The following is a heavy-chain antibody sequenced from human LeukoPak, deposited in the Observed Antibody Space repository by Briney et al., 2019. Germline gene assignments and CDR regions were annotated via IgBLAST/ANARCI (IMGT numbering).Heavy chain of an antibody. CDR3: ARMVVTACFDY. D-gene: IGHD2-21*02. Sequence: GGSLRLSCAASGFTFSSYGMHWVRQAPGKGLDWVAVISYDGSNKYYADSVKGRFTISRDNSKNTLYLQMNSLRAEDTAVYYCARMVVTACFDYWGQGTLVTVSS. V-gene: IGHV3-30*03. CDR1: GFTFSSYG. CDR2: ISYDGSNK. J-gene: IGHJ4*02.